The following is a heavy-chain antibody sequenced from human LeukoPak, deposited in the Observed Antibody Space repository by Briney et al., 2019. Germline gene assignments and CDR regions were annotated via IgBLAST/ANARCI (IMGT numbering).Heavy chain of an antibody. CDR1: GGSISSSTYY. CDR2: IYYSGST. D-gene: IGHD2-2*01. V-gene: IGHV4-39*01. CDR3: ARHEPSYCSTSSCFPYYFDY. Sequence: SETLSLTCTVSGGSISSSTYYWGWIRQPPGKGLEWIGSIYYSGSTYFNPSLKSRVTMSVDTSRNQFSLKVSSVTAADTAVYYCARHEPSYCSTSSCFPYYFDYWGQGALVTASS. J-gene: IGHJ4*02.